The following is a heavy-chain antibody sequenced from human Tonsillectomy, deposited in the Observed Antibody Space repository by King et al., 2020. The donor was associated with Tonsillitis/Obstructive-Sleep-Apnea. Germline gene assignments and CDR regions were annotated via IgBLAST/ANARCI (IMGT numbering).Heavy chain of an antibody. CDR2: IKRKTDGGTT. Sequence: VQLVESGGDLVKPGGSLRLSCAASGFPFTDACMSWVRQTPGKGLEWVARIKRKTDGGTTDYAAPGKGRFTFSRDDSKNTLYLQMNSLKIEDTAVYYCTTLSAYHFDYWGQGSLVTVSS. V-gene: IGHV3-15*01. CDR3: TTLSAYHFDY. CDR1: GFPFTDAC. J-gene: IGHJ4*02. D-gene: IGHD5-12*01.